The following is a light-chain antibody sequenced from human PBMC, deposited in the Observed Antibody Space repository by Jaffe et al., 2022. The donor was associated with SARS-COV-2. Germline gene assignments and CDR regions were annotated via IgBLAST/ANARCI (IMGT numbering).Light chain of an antibody. V-gene: IGLV2-14*01. CDR1: SSDIGEYNY. J-gene: IGLJ2*01. CDR3: SSYTSTSTPVV. Sequence: QSALTQPASVSGSPGQSITISCTGTSSDIGEYNYVSWYQQYPGKAPKVMIYDVSDRPSGVSNRFSGSKSGNTASLTISGLQAEDEADYYCSSYTSTSTPVVFGGGTKLTVL. CDR2: DVS.